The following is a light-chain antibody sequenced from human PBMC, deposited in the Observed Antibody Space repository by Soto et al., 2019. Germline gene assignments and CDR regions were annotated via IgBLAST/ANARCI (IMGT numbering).Light chain of an antibody. CDR1: QSVDSSY. V-gene: IGKV3-20*01. CDR2: GAS. J-gene: IGKJ1*01. Sequence: EIVWTQSPCTLFLSPGGRVTLSCRVSQSVDSSYLAWYHQRPGQAPRFLIYGASSRATGIPDRFSGSGSGTDFTLTISRLEPEDFAVYYCQHFGSSRGTFGQGTKVDI. CDR3: QHFGSSRGT.